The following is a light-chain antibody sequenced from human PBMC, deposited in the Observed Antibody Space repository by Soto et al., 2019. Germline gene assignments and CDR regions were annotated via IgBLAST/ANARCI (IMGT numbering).Light chain of an antibody. Sequence: EIVVTQSPATLSVSTGERATLSCRASQSGSSNLAWYQQKPCQAPRLLIYGASTRATGIPARFSGSGSGTEFTLTSCTRRSEDFAVCEWQRSDNWPPDTSGQGTKLEIK. V-gene: IGKV3-15*01. CDR1: QSGSSN. CDR3: QRSDNWPPDT. J-gene: IGKJ2*01. CDR2: GAS.